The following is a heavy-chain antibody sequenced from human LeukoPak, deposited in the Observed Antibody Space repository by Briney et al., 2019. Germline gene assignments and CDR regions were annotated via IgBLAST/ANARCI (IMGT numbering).Heavy chain of an antibody. CDR3: ARASYYYSMDV. V-gene: IGHV3-21*01. J-gene: IGHJ6*02. CDR1: GFTFSTYS. CDR2: ISSGGNYI. Sequence: GGSLRLSCAASGFTFSTYSMNWVRQAPGKGLEWVSSISSGGNYIYYADSVRGRFTISRDNAKNSLYLQMNSLRAEDTAVYYCARASYYYSMDVWGQGTTVTVSS.